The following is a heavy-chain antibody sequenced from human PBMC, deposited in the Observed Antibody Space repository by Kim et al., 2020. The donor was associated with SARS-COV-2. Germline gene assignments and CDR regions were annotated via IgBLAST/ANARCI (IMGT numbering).Heavy chain of an antibody. J-gene: IGHJ4*02. Sequence: NCNPSLKSRVTISVDTSKNQFSLKLSSVTAADTAVYYCARGGYSYGPFDYWGQGTLVTVSS. V-gene: IGHV4-59*09. D-gene: IGHD5-18*01. CDR3: ARGGYSYGPFDY.